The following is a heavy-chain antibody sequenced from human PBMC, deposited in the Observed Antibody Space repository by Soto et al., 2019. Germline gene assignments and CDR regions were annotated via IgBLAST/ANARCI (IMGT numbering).Heavy chain of an antibody. D-gene: IGHD6-13*01. Sequence: SQTLSLTCAISGDSVSSNSAAWNWIRQSPSRGLEWLGRTYYRSKWYNDYAVSVKSRITINPDTSKNKFSLQLNSVTPADTAVYYCARVGGAAAENWFDPWGQGTLVTVSS. V-gene: IGHV6-1*01. CDR2: TYYRSKWYN. J-gene: IGHJ5*02. CDR3: ARVGGAAAENWFDP. CDR1: GDSVSSNSAA.